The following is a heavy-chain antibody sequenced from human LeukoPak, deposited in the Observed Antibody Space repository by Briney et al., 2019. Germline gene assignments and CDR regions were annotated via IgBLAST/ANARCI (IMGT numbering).Heavy chain of an antibody. D-gene: IGHD5-18*01. CDR2: IYYSGST. CDR3: ATPGYTAMPWALDY. Sequence: PSETLSLTCTVSGGSISSGDCYWSWIRQPPGKGLEWIGYIYYSGSTYYNPSLKSRVTISVDTSKNQFSLKLSSVTAADTAVYYCATPGYTAMPWALDYWGQGTLVTVSS. V-gene: IGHV4-30-4*01. J-gene: IGHJ4*02. CDR1: GGSISSGDCY.